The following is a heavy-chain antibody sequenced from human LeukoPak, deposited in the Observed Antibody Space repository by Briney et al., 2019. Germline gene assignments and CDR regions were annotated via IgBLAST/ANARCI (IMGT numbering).Heavy chain of an antibody. J-gene: IGHJ3*01. D-gene: IGHD3-22*01. Sequence: AETLSLTCTVSGGSFTTHYWSWVRQPPGKGLEWLGYISYIGSTNYNPSLNSRVTISIHTSKNEVSLMLTSVTAADTAVYYCASDSISMNAFDAWGQGTMVTVSS. CDR3: ASDSISMNAFDA. V-gene: IGHV4-59*11. CDR1: GGSFTTHY. CDR2: ISYIGST.